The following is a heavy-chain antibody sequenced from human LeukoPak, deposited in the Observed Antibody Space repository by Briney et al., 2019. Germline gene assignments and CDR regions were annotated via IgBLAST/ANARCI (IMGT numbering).Heavy chain of an antibody. CDR1: GYTFTKFG. D-gene: IGHD5-12*01. CDR3: ARDYPQYRNRGYSGYGTFDY. CDR2: FSAYNGNT. V-gene: IGHV1-18*01. J-gene: IGHJ4*02. Sequence: ASVKVSCKASGYTFTKFGVSWLRQAPGQGLEWLGWFSAYNGNTNYAQNFQGRVTLTTDTSPSTAYLELTSLRSDDTAVYFCARDYPQYRNRGYSGYGTFDYWGQGTLVTVS.